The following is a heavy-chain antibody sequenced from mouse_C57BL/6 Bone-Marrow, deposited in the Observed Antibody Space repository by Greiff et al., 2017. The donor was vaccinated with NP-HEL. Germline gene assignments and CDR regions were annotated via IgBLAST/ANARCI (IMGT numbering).Heavy chain of an antibody. D-gene: IGHD1-1*01. J-gene: IGHJ2*01. V-gene: IGHV1-72*01. CDR1: GYTSTSYW. CDR3: ARWISPITTVVATDY. Sequence: QVQLQQPGAELVKPGASVKLSCKASGYTSTSYWMHWVKQRPGRGLEWIGRIDPNSGGTKYNEKFKSKATLTVDKPSSTAYMQLSSLTSEDSAVYYCARWISPITTVVATDYWGQGTTLTVSS. CDR2: IDPNSGGT.